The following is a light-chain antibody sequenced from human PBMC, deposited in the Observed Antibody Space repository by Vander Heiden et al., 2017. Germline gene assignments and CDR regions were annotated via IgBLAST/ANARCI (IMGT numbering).Light chain of an antibody. Sequence: QSALTQPRSASGSPGQSVTISCTGTSGDVGGYNYVSWYQQHPGEAPKLMIYDVSKRPSGVPDRFSGSESGNAASLTISGLQAEDEADYYCCSYAGSYTVVFGGGTKLTVL. CDR1: SGDVGGYNY. V-gene: IGLV2-11*01. CDR3: CSYAGSYTVV. J-gene: IGLJ2*01. CDR2: DVS.